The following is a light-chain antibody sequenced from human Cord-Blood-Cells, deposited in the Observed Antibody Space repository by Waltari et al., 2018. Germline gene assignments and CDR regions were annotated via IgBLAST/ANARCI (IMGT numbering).Light chain of an antibody. CDR3: SSYTSSSTRV. J-gene: IGLJ3*02. V-gene: IGLV2-14*01. Sequence: QSAPTQPASVSGSPAQSITISCTGTSSDVGGYNYVSWYQQHPGKAPKLMIYDVSNRPSGVSNRFSGSKSGNTASLTISGLQAEDEADYYCSSYTSSSTRVFGGGTKLTVL. CDR2: DVS. CDR1: SSDVGGYNY.